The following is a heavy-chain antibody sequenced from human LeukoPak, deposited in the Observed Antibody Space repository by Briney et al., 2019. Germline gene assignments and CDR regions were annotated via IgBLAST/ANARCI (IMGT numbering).Heavy chain of an antibody. CDR3: ANDYYDSSGYSDAFDI. J-gene: IGHJ3*02. CDR1: GGTFSSYA. V-gene: IGHV1-69*05. D-gene: IGHD3-22*01. CDR2: IIPIFGTA. Sequence: ASVKVSCKASGGTFSSYAISWVRQAPGQGLEWMGGIIPIFGTANYAQKFQGRVTITTDESTSTAYMELSSLRSEDTAVYYCANDYYDSSGYSDAFDIWGQGTMVTVSS.